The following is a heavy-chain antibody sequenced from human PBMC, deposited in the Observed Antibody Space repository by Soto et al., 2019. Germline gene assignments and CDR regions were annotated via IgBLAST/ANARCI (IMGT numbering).Heavy chain of an antibody. J-gene: IGHJ6*02. CDR1: GFTFSSYG. Sequence: GGSLRLSCAASGFTFSSYGMHWVRQAPGKGLEWVAVIWYDGSNKYYADSVKGRFTISRDNSKNTLYLQMNSLRAEDTAVYYCGRDNYDFWSGSPTQYYYYGMDVWGQGTTVTVSS. CDR2: IWYDGSNK. CDR3: GRDNYDFWSGSPTQYYYYGMDV. V-gene: IGHV3-33*01. D-gene: IGHD3-3*01.